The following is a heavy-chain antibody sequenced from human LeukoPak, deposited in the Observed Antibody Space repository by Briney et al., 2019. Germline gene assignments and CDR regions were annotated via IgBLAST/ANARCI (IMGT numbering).Heavy chain of an antibody. Sequence: ASVTVSCRASGYTFTSYDINWVRQAPGQGLEWMGWMNPNSGKTGYAQKFQGRVTMTRNTSISTAYMELSSLRSEDTAVYYCARSGLPSRYCSGGSCYLPGWFDPWGQGTLVTVSS. CDR3: ARSGLPSRYCSGGSCYLPGWFDP. CDR2: MNPNSGKT. J-gene: IGHJ5*02. CDR1: GYTFTSYD. V-gene: IGHV1-8*01. D-gene: IGHD2-15*01.